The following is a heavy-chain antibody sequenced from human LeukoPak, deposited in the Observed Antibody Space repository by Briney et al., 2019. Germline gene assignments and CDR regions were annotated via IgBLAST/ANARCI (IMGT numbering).Heavy chain of an antibody. Sequence: ASVKVPCKASGYTFTGYYMHWVRQAPRQGLEWMGWINPNSGGTNYAQKFQGRVTMTRDTSISTAYMELSRLRSDDTAVYYCARGQNLRVGAPPGYWGQGTLVTVSS. CDR3: ARGQNLRVGAPPGY. V-gene: IGHV1-2*02. CDR1: GYTFTGYY. J-gene: IGHJ4*02. CDR2: INPNSGGT. D-gene: IGHD1-26*01.